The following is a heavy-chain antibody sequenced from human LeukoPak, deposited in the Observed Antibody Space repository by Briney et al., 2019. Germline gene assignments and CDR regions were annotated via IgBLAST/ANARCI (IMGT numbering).Heavy chain of an antibody. J-gene: IGHJ4*02. CDR3: ARGAGGFDPDLYYFDY. CDR2: ISSSGSTI. V-gene: IGHV3-48*03. D-gene: IGHD2-8*02. CDR1: GFTFSSYE. Sequence: GGSLRLSCAASGFTFSSYEMNWVRQAPGKGLEWVSYISSSGSTIYYADSVKGRFTISRDNAKNSLYLQMNSLRAEDTAAYYCARGAGGFDPDLYYFDYWGQGTLVTVSS.